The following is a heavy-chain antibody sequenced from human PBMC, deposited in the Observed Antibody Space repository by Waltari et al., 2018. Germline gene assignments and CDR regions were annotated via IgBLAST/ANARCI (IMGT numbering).Heavy chain of an antibody. CDR2: ISSSSSYI. Sequence: EVQLVASGGGLVKPGGSLRLSCAASGFTFSSYSMNWVRQAPGKGLEWVSSISSSSSYIYYADSVKGRFTISRDNAMNSLYLQMNSLRAEDTALYYCARAVGTADSYWGQGTLVTVSS. CDR3: ARAVGTADSY. D-gene: IGHD2-2*01. CDR1: GFTFSSYS. V-gene: IGHV3-21*01. J-gene: IGHJ4*02.